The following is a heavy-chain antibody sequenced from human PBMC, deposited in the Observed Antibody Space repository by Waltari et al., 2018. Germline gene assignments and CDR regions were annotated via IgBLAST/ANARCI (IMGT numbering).Heavy chain of an antibody. Sequence: QVQLVQSGAEVKKPGASVKVSCKASGYTFTGYYMHWVRQAPGQGLEWMGWINPNIGDTNYSQKFQGRVTMTRHTSISTAYLELSRLRSDDTAVYYCARYQSQRDCDYWGQGTLVTVSS. J-gene: IGHJ4*02. CDR1: GYTFTGYY. D-gene: IGHD2-2*01. CDR3: ARYQSQRDCDY. V-gene: IGHV1-2*02. CDR2: INPNIGDT.